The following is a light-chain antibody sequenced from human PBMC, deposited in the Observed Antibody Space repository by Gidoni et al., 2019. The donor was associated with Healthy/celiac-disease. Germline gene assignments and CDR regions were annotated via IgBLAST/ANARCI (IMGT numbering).Light chain of an antibody. V-gene: IGKV3-11*01. CDR2: DAS. CDR1: QSVSSY. Sequence: EIVFTQSPATLSLSPGERATLSCRASQSVSSYLAWYQQKPGQAPRLLIYDASNRATGIPARFSGSGSGTDFTLTISSLEPEDFAVYYCQQRSNLPPWTFGQGTKVEIK. CDR3: QQRSNLPPWT. J-gene: IGKJ1*01.